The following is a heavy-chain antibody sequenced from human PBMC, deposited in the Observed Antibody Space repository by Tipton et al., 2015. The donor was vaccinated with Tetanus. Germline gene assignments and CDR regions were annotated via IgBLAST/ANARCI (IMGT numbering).Heavy chain of an antibody. CDR1: GGSFSGYY. Sequence: TLSLTCAVYGGSFSGYYWSWIRQPPGKGLEWIGEINHSGSTNYNPSLKSRVTISVDTSKNQFSLNLSSVTAADTAVYYCARANGPGSYLDYWGQGTLVTVSS. D-gene: IGHD2-8*01. CDR3: ARANGPGSYLDY. V-gene: IGHV4-34*01. CDR2: INHSGST. J-gene: IGHJ4*02.